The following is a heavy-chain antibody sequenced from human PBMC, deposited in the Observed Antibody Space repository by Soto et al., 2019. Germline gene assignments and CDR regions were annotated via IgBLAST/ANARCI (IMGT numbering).Heavy chain of an antibody. D-gene: IGHD2-15*01. J-gene: IGHJ4*02. CDR2: VFHSGST. V-gene: IGHV4-39*01. Sequence: SETLSLTCTVSGGSVSSSSYYWGWIRQPPGKGLEWIGSVFHSGSTYYNPSLKSRVTIYIDTSNNQFSLKVNSVTAADTAVFYCARRLAGSGPLRGYFDSWGQGTLVTVSS. CDR3: ARRLAGSGPLRGYFDS. CDR1: GGSVSSSSYY.